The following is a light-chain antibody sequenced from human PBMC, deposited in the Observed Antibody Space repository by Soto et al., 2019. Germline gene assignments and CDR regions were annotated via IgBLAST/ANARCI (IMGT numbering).Light chain of an antibody. Sequence: IQLTQSPSSLSASVVDRVNITFLASQDIAIYLAWYQQKPGEAPKLLIYAASTLYGGVPSRFSGSGSGTDFALTITSLQAEDFATYYCQHYNSYSEEFGQGTKVDIK. J-gene: IGKJ1*01. V-gene: IGKV1-9*01. CDR2: AAS. CDR3: QHYNSYSEE. CDR1: QDIAIY.